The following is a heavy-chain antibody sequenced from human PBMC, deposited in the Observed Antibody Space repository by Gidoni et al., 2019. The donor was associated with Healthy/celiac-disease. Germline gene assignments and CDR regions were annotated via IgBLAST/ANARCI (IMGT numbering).Heavy chain of an antibody. Sequence: QVQLVQSGAEVKKPGASVKVSCQASGSTFTSYGISWVRQAPGQGLEWMGWISAYNGNTNYAQKLQGRVTMTTDTSTSTAYMELRSLRSDDTAVYYCARDYYGSGDTQGGWFDPWGQGTLVTVSS. V-gene: IGHV1-18*01. D-gene: IGHD3-10*01. CDR2: ISAYNGNT. CDR3: ARDYYGSGDTQGGWFDP. CDR1: GSTFTSYG. J-gene: IGHJ5*02.